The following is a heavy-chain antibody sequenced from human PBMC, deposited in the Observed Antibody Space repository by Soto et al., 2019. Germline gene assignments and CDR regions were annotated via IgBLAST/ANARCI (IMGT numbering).Heavy chain of an antibody. CDR1: GFTFRNHA. D-gene: IGHD2-15*01. V-gene: IGHV3-30-3*01. Sequence: QVQLVESGGGVVQPWGSLRLSCAASGFTFRNHAMHWVRQAPGKGLECMAVIAYDGSTAFYRDSVKGPFTISRDSSKNTPDLHKSSRSSEDTGVYYCARGGREDILVVVDARPGEYGIEIWCRGTTGTVS. J-gene: IGHJ6*02. CDR3: ARGGREDILVVVDARPGEYGIEI. CDR2: IAYDGSTA.